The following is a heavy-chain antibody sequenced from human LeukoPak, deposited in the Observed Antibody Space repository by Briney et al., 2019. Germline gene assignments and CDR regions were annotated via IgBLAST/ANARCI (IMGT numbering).Heavy chain of an antibody. CDR2: MNPNSGNT. Sequence: RASVKVSCKASGYTFTSYDINWVRQATGQGLEWMGWMNPNSGNTGYAQKFQGRVTVTTNTSISTAYMELSSLTSEDTAVYYCARGALGYCSSTSCFHPAWFDPWGQGTLVTVSS. J-gene: IGHJ5*02. CDR3: ARGALGYCSSTSCFHPAWFDP. D-gene: IGHD2-2*01. V-gene: IGHV1-8*01. CDR1: GYTFTSYD.